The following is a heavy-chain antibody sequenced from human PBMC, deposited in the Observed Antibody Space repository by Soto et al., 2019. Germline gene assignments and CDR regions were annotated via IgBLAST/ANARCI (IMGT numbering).Heavy chain of an antibody. CDR2: IYHSGST. CDR3: ARACDSSGYNPDC. CDR1: GGSISSGGYS. Sequence: PSETLTVTCAVSGGSISSGGYSWSWIRQPPGKGLEWIGYIYHSGSTYYNPSLKSRVTISVDRSKNQFSLKLSSVTAADTAVYYFARACDSSGYNPDCWSEGTRVTVS. V-gene: IGHV4-30-2*01. J-gene: IGHJ4*02. D-gene: IGHD3-22*01.